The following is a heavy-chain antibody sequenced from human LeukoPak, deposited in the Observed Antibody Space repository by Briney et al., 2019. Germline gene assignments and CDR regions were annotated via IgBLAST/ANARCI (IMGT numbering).Heavy chain of an antibody. CDR1: GYTFTVYY. V-gene: IGHV1-2*02. CDR2: FNPYSGGT. D-gene: IGHD2-8*01. J-gene: IGHJ4*02. CDR3: ARVNGGNNYHFDY. Sequence: ASVKVSCKASGYTFTVYYAHWVRQAPGQGLEWMGWFNPYSGGTNYAQKFQGRVAMTSDTSISTAYMELSRLRSDDTAVYYCARVNGGNNYHFDYWGQGTLVTVSS.